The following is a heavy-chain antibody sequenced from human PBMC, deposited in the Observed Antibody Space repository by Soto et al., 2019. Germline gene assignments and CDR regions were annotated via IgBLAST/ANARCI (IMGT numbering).Heavy chain of an antibody. Sequence: QVQLVQSGAEVKRPGSSVKVSCKASGDTFNFYSINWVGQAPGVGLEWMGRVNPIVSMSNYEQKFQGRVTMTANKSTRTAYKELSSLRSEDTAIYYCASSYGSGYRAFDYWGQGALVTVSS. J-gene: IGHJ4*02. CDR2: VNPIVSMS. D-gene: IGHD3-10*01. CDR3: ASSYGSGYRAFDY. V-gene: IGHV1-69*02. CDR1: GDTFNFYS.